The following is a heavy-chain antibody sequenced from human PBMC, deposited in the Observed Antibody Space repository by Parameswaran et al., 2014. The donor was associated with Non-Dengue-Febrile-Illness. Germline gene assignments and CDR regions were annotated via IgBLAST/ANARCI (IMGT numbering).Heavy chain of an antibody. V-gene: IGHV4-34*01. CDR3: ARGGWDMATIYLDS. CDR2: VNYSGST. Sequence: RWIRQPPGKGLEWIGEVNYSGSTSCNPSLKSRFTISVDTSKNQFSLKVTSVTDADTAVYYCARGGWDMATIYLDSRGQGTLVTVSS. J-gene: IGHJ4*02. D-gene: IGHD5-24*01.